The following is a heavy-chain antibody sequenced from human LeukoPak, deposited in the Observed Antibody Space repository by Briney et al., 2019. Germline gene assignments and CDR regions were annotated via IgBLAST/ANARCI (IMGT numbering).Heavy chain of an antibody. V-gene: IGHV3-64*01. CDR3: ARGYGSDYYGMDV. J-gene: IGHJ6*02. CDR1: GFTFSSYA. CDR2: ISSNGGST. Sequence: PGGSLRLSCAASGFTFSSYAMHWVRQAPGKGLEYVSAISSNGGSTYYANSVKGRFTISRDNSKNTLYLQMGSLRAEDMGVYYCARGYGSDYYGMDVWGQGPRSSSP. D-gene: IGHD3-10*01.